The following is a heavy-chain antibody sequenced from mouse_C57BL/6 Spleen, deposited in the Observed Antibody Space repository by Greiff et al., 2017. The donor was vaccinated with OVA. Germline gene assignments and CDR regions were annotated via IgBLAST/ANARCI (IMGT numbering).Heavy chain of an antibody. Sequence: EVQLVESGGGLVKPGGSLKLSCAASGFTFSDYGMHWVRQAPEKGLEWVAYISSGSSTIYYADTVKGRFTISRDNAKNTLFLQMTSLRSEDTAMYYCARPRDGYYWFAYWGQGTLVTVSA. CDR3: ARPRDGYYWFAY. CDR1: GFTFSDYG. CDR2: ISSGSSTI. J-gene: IGHJ3*01. V-gene: IGHV5-17*01. D-gene: IGHD2-3*01.